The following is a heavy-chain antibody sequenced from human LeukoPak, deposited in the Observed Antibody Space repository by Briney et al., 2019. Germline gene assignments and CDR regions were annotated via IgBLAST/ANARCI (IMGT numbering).Heavy chain of an antibody. CDR3: AGRGSYGWFVFDI. Sequence: SETLSLTCTVSGYSISNGYYWGWIRQPPGKGLEWIGSIYYSGSTYYNPSLKSRVTISVDTSKNQFSLKLSSVTAADTAVYYCAGRGSYGWFVFDIWGQGTMVTVSS. J-gene: IGHJ3*02. CDR2: IYYSGST. D-gene: IGHD1-26*01. CDR1: GYSISNGYY. V-gene: IGHV4-38-2*02.